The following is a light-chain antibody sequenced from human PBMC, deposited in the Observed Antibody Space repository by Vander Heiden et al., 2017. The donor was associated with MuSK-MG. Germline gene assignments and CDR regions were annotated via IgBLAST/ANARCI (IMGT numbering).Light chain of an antibody. Sequence: DIVLTQSPPTLALSPGERATLSCRASQSVSSCLAWYQQKPGQAPRLLIYDASNRATGIPARFSGSGSGTDFTLTISSLEPEDFAVYYCQQCSYWPWTFGQGTKVEIK. V-gene: IGKV3-11*01. CDR2: DAS. J-gene: IGKJ1*01. CDR3: QQCSYWPWT. CDR1: QSVSSC.